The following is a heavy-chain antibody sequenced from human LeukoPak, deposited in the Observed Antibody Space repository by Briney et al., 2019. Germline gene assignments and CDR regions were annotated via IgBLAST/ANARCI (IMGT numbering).Heavy chain of an antibody. CDR3: ARTVNYYDSSGPVFDY. V-gene: IGHV1-69*05. CDR1: GGTFSSYA. J-gene: IGHJ4*02. D-gene: IGHD3-22*01. Sequence: GASVKVSCKASGGTFSSYAISWVRQAPGQGLEWMGGIIPIFGTANYAQKFQGRVTITTDESTSTAYMELSSLRSEDTAAYYCARTVNYYDSSGPVFDYWGQGTLVTVSS. CDR2: IIPIFGTA.